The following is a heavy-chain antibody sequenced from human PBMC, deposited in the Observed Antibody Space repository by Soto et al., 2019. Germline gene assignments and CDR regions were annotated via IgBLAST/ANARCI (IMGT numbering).Heavy chain of an antibody. CDR3: ARTEQNYVAS. J-gene: IGHJ4*02. V-gene: IGHV5-51*01. CDR2: INPGNSET. CDR1: GYSFINYW. Sequence: PVESLTISCKASGYSFINYWIGWVRQMPGKGLEWMAIINPGNSETRYSPAFQGQVTISADKSANTTYLQWDSLKASDRAMYFCARTEQNYVASWGQGTLVTVS.